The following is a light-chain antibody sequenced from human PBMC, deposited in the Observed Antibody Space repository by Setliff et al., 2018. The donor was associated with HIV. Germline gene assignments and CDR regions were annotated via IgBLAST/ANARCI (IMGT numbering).Light chain of an antibody. CDR1: SSDVGGYNY. J-gene: IGLJ1*01. CDR3: RSYTSSSTL. Sequence: QAALTQPASVSGSPGQSITISCTGTSSDVGGYNYVSWYQQHPGKAPKLMIYEVSNRPSGVSNRSSGSKSGNTASLTISGLQAEDEADYYCRSYTSSSTLFGTGTKVTVL. V-gene: IGLV2-14*01. CDR2: EVS.